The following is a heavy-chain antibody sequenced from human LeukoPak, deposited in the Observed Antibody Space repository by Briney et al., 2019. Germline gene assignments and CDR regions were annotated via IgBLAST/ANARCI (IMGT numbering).Heavy chain of an antibody. V-gene: IGHV3-23*01. Sequence: GGSLRLSCVGSGFMFSRFGLIWVRQAPGKGLEWVSGIHGNGETTYYGDSVKGRFTISRDNSKSTLYLQMNSLGVEDTAEYFCGRDPNGDYVGAFEFWGQGTKVAVSS. CDR2: IHGNGETT. CDR1: GFMFSRFG. J-gene: IGHJ3*01. CDR3: GRDPNGDYVGAFEF. D-gene: IGHD3-16*01.